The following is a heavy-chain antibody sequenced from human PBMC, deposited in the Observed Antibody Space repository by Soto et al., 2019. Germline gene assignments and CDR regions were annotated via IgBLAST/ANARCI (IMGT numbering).Heavy chain of an antibody. Sequence: GGSLRLSCAASGFTFSSYAMSWVRQAPGKGLEWVSAISGSGGSTYYADSVKGRFTISRDNSKNTLYLQMNSLRAEDTAVYYYAKAYTGYKLLYGYYYYGMDVWGQGTTVTVS. D-gene: IGHD2-2*02. CDR3: AKAYTGYKLLYGYYYYGMDV. J-gene: IGHJ6*02. V-gene: IGHV3-23*01. CDR1: GFTFSSYA. CDR2: ISGSGGST.